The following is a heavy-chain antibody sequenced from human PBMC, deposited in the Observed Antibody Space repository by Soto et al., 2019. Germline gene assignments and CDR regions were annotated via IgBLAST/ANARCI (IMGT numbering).Heavy chain of an antibody. J-gene: IGHJ6*03. CDR1: GFTFSSYA. D-gene: IGHD3-9*01. Sequence: EVQLLESGGGLVQPGGSLRLSCAASGFTFSSYAMSWVRQAPGKGLEWVSAISGSGGSTYYADSVKGRFPISSDNPNNTLDLQMNSLRAVDTAVYYCAKVPYYDILDYYYSYMDVLGKWTTVTVSS. CDR2: ISGSGGST. CDR3: AKVPYYDILDYYYSYMDV. V-gene: IGHV3-23*01.